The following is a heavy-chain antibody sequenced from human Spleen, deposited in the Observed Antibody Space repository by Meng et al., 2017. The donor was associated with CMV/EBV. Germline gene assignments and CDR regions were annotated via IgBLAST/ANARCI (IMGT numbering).Heavy chain of an antibody. D-gene: IGHD4-17*01. CDR3: ARGEKPLSARYGDYDY. CDR1: GGTFSSYA. J-gene: IGHJ4*02. V-gene: IGHV1-69*05. Sequence: SVKVSCKASGGTFSSYAISWVRQAPGQGLEWMGGIIPIFGTANYAQKFQGRVTITTDESTSTAYMELSSLRSDDTAVYYCARGEKPLSARYGDYDYWGQGTLVTVSS. CDR2: IIPIFGTA.